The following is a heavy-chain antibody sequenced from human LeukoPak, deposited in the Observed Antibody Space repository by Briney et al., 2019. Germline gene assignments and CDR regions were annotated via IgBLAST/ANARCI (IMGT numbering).Heavy chain of an antibody. V-gene: IGHV1-2*02. Sequence: ASVKVSCKASGYTFTDYYMHWVRQAPGQGLELMGWINPNSGGTNYAKKFQGRVTITRDTSISTGDMELSRLRSDDTAVYYCARGGITMIVVATSWGQGTLVTVSS. CDR3: ARGGITMIVVATS. J-gene: IGHJ5*02. D-gene: IGHD3-22*01. CDR1: GYTFTDYY. CDR2: INPNSGGT.